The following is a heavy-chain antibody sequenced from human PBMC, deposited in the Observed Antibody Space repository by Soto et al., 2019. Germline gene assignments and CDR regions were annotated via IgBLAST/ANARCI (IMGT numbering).Heavy chain of an antibody. CDR3: ARDRSMVVVVPGY. V-gene: IGHV3-30-3*01. D-gene: IGHD2-2*01. Sequence: QVQLVESGGGVVQPGRSLRLSCAASGFTFSIYAMHWVRQAPGKGLERVALISHDGSNKYYADSVKGRFTISRDNFKNILYLQMNSLRVDDTAVYYCARDRSMVVVVPGYWGQGTLVTVSS. J-gene: IGHJ4*02. CDR2: ISHDGSNK. CDR1: GFTFSIYA.